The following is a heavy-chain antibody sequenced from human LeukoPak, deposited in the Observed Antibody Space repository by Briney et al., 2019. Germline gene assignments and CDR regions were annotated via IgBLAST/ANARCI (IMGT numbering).Heavy chain of an antibody. V-gene: IGHV3-33*01. J-gene: IGHJ3*02. CDR2: IWYDGSNK. CDR1: GFTFSSYG. D-gene: IGHD2-15*01. CDR3: ARDPPQYCSGGSCYLDDAFDI. Sequence: GGSLRLSCAASGFTFSSYGMHWVRQAPGKGLEWVAVIWYDGSNKYYAGSVKGRFTISRDNSKNTLYLQMNSLRAEDTAVYYCARDPPQYCSGGSCYLDDAFDIWGQGTMVTVSS.